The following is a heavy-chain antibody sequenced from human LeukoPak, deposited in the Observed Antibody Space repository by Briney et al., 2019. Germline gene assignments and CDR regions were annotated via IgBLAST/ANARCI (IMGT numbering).Heavy chain of an antibody. CDR2: ISGDGGSK. CDR1: GFTFDDHV. J-gene: IGHJ4*02. D-gene: IGHD3-16*02. CDR3: ARVVSGSNPDY. V-gene: IGHV3-43*02. Sequence: GGSLRLSCAASGFTFDDHVMQWVRQAPGKGLQWVSLISGDGGSKYYSDSVQGRFTISRDNSKNFLYLQMNSLRAEDTAVYYCARVVSGSNPDYWGQGTLVTVSS.